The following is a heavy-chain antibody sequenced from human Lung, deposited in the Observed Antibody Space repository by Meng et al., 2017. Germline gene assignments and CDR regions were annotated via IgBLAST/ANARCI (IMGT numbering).Heavy chain of an antibody. CDR3: ARGPTTMAHDFDY. V-gene: IGHV4-34*01. CDR2: INHSGST. Sequence: QGQLPAVWSGLLKPSETLTLTCVVPGGSFSDYYWSWIRQPPGKGLEWIGEINHSGSTNYNPSLESRATISVDTSQNNLSLKLSSVTAADSAVYYCARGPTTMAHDFDYWGQGTLVTVSS. D-gene: IGHD4-11*01. J-gene: IGHJ4*02. CDR1: GGSFSDYY.